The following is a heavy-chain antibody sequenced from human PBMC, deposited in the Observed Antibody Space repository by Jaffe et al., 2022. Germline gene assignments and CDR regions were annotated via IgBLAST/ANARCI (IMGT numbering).Heavy chain of an antibody. CDR2: ITPFNGNT. D-gene: IGHD3-3*01. CDR1: GYTFTYRY. J-gene: IGHJ3*02. CDR3: ARSMGEYYDFWTGAFDI. V-gene: IGHV1-45*02. Sequence: QMQLVQSGAEVKKTGSSVKVSCKASGYTFTYRYLHWVRQAPGQALEWMGWITPFNGNTNYAQKFQDRVTITRDRSMSTAYMELSSLRSEDTAMYYCARSMGEYYDFWTGAFDIWGQGTMVTVSS.